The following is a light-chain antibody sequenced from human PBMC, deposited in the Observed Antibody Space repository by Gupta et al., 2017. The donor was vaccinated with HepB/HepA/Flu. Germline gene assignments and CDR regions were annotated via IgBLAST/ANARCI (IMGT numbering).Light chain of an antibody. CDR3: DTWDSSRTDGV. CDR1: SSNVAKNY. V-gene: IGLV1-51*01. Sequence: QSVLTQPPSVSAAPGQKVTISCSGSSSNVAKNYVSWYQQLPGTAPKLLIYDNNKRPSGIPDRFSGSKSGTSATLVITRLQTGDEADYYWDTWDSSRTDGVFGGGTNLTVL. J-gene: IGLJ3*02. CDR2: DNN.